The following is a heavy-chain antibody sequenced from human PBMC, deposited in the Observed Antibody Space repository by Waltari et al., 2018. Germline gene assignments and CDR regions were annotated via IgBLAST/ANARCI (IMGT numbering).Heavy chain of an antibody. CDR2: IHGRGKT. Sequence: TVPLTCAVSGDSVTNNFLWNWVRQTPGKGLEWIGQIHGRGKTHYNLSLESRVTVSLDTSNNQFSLKLSSATAADTAIYYCARDRGRGLYLDTWGQGTLVTVSP. D-gene: IGHD2-15*01. V-gene: IGHV4-4*02. CDR3: ARDRGRGLYLDT. J-gene: IGHJ4*02. CDR1: GDSVTNNFL.